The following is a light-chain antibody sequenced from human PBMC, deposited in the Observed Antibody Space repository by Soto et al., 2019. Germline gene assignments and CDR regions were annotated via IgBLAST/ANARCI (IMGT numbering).Light chain of an antibody. Sequence: DIPMTQSLSSLSASVGVSVTITCRASQSISNSLSWYQQKPGKAPKFLIYVASTLQRGVPSRFSGSGSGTDFTLTISSLQPEDFATYYCQQTFSPPYTFGQGTKLEIK. V-gene: IGKV1-39*01. CDR3: QQTFSPPYT. CDR1: QSISNS. CDR2: VAS. J-gene: IGKJ2*01.